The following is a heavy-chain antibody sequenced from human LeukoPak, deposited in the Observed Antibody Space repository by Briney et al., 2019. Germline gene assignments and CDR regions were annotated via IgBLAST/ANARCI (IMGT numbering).Heavy chain of an antibody. CDR1: GFTFSSYA. Sequence: GGSLSLSCAASGFTFSSYAMSWVRQAPRKGLEWVSAISGSGGSTYYADSVKGRFTISRHNSKNTLYLQMNSLRAEDTAVYYCAKALAARPYYYYGMDLWGQGTTVTVSS. V-gene: IGHV3-23*01. CDR3: AKALAARPYYYYGMDL. CDR2: ISGSGGST. D-gene: IGHD6-6*01. J-gene: IGHJ6*02.